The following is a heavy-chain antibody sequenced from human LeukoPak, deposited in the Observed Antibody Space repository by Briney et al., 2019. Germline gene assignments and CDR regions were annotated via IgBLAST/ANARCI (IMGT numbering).Heavy chain of an antibody. V-gene: IGHV1-18*01. CDR3: AREGSGSGRVRWFDP. CDR2: ISPYNGNT. Sequence: ASVKVSCKSSGYTFTSYGITWLRQAPGLGLEWMGWISPYNGNTNFAQKFQDGVSMSTDTSTSTAYMELRSLTSDDTAVYYCAREGSGSGRVRWFDPWGQGTLVTVSS. CDR1: GYTFTSYG. D-gene: IGHD6-19*01. J-gene: IGHJ5*02.